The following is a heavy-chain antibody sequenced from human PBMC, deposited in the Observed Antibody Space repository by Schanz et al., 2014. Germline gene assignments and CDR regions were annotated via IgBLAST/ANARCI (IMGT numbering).Heavy chain of an antibody. D-gene: IGHD3-22*01. CDR2: ISGTTTYT. J-gene: IGHJ4*02. CDR3: ARVHHYDPSGWGYFDY. V-gene: IGHV3-11*05. CDR1: GFTFSDYY. Sequence: AQLVESGGGVVQFGRSLRLSCVASGFTFSDYYMSWIRQAPGKGLEWVSYISGTTTYTNYADSVKGRFTMSRDNSKNALYLQMNTLRAEDAAVYYCARVHHYDPSGWGYFDYWGQGALVTVSS.